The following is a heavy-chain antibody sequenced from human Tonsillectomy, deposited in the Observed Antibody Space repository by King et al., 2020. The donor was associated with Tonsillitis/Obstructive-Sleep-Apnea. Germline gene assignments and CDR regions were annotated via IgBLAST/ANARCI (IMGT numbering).Heavy chain of an antibody. CDR1: GFTFSSYE. V-gene: IGHV3-48*03. D-gene: IGHD5-18*01. CDR2: ISSSGSTI. J-gene: IGHJ4*02. CDR3: ASAVDTAMAYFDD. Sequence: VQLVESGGGLVQPGGSLRLSCAASGFTFSSYEMNWVRQAPGKGLEWVSYISSSGSTIYYADSVKGRFTISRDNAKNSLYLQMNSLRAEDTAVYYCASAVDTAMAYFDDWGQGTLVTVSS.